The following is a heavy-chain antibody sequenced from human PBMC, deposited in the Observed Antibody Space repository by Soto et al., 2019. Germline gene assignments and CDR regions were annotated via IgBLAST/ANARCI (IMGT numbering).Heavy chain of an antibody. J-gene: IGHJ2*01. Sequence: QVQLQQWGAGLLKPSETLSLTCAVYGGSFSGYYWSWIRQPPGKGREWIGEINHSGSTNYNPSLKSRVTISVDTSKNQFSLKLSSVTAADTAVYYCARAPTTVTTPHWYFDLWGRGTLVTVSS. CDR2: INHSGST. CDR1: GGSFSGYY. V-gene: IGHV4-34*01. D-gene: IGHD4-17*01. CDR3: ARAPTTVTTPHWYFDL.